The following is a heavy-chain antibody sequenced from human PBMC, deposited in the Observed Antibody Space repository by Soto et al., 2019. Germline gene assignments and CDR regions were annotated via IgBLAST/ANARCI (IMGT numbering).Heavy chain of an antibody. CDR3: ETDTVLTGMFDL. CDR1: GGSIGSYH. D-gene: IGHD3-10*01. CDR2: VYYTGTT. Sequence: PSETLSLTCTVSGGSIGSYHWSWVRQPPGKGLEWIASVYYTGTTTYNPSLGSRVTISIDAPENQISLKLTSVTAADTAFYYCETDTVLTGMFDLWGQGTLVTVSS. J-gene: IGHJ5*02. V-gene: IGHV4-59*01.